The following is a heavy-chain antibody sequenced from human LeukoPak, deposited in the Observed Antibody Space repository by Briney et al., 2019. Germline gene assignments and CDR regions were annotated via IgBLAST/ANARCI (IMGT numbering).Heavy chain of an antibody. Sequence: GGSLRLSCAASGFTFSNYAMTWVRQAPGKGLEWVSTFSGSGGGSTYYADSVKGRFTISRDNSKSTLYLQMNSLRAEDTAVYYCAKDMYEYSSSYYYYYYMDVWGMGTTVTVSS. D-gene: IGHD6-6*01. V-gene: IGHV3-23*01. CDR3: AKDMYEYSSSYYYYYYMDV. J-gene: IGHJ6*03. CDR2: FSGSGGGST. CDR1: GFTFSNYA.